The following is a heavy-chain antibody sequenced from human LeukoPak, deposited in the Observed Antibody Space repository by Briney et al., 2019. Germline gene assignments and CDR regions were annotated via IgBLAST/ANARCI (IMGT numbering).Heavy chain of an antibody. CDR1: GGSISSSSYY. J-gene: IGHJ4*02. CDR2: IYYSGST. Sequence: PSETLSLTCTVSGGSISSSSYYWGWIRQPPGKGLEWIGSIYYSGSTYYNPSLKSRVTISVDTSKNQFSLKLSSVTAADTAVYYCARRSTRYDILSGYSLYIFDYWGQGTLVTVSS. D-gene: IGHD3-9*01. CDR3: ARRSTRYDILSGYSLYIFDY. V-gene: IGHV4-39*07.